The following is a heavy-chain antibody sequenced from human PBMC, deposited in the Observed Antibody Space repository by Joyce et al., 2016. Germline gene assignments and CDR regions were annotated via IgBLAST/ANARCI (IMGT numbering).Heavy chain of an antibody. CDR1: GFTFTNYW. Sequence: EVQLVESGGGLLQPGGSLRLSCAASGFTFTNYWMHWVRQAPGKGLVWVARVDSDGSGKRYADSVKGRFTISRDNAENMVHLQMNSLRTEDTAVYFCGSVFEYWGRGALVTVSS. CDR3: GSVFEY. J-gene: IGHJ4*02. V-gene: IGHV3-74*01. CDR2: VDSDGSGK.